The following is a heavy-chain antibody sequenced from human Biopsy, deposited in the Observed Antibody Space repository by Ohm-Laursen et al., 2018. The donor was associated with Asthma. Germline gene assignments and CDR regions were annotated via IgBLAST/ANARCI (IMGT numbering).Heavy chain of an antibody. CDR3: ARDPHNSYLASLRTKFNYYYYGMDV. Sequence: SSVKVSCKASGGTFSSYAISWVRQAPGQGLEWMGGIIPIFGTANYAQKFQGRVTITADESTNTAYMELSSLRSEDTAVYYCARDPHNSYLASLRTKFNYYYYGMDVWGQGTTVTVSS. V-gene: IGHV1-69*01. J-gene: IGHJ6*02. CDR2: IIPIFGTA. D-gene: IGHD1-7*01. CDR1: GGTFSSYA.